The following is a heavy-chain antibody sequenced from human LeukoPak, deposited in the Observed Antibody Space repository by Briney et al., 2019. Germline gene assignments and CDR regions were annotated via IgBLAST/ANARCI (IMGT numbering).Heavy chain of an antibody. CDR1: GFTFSSYA. J-gene: IGHJ4*02. D-gene: IGHD6-19*01. CDR3: AKLKQWQPQRYFFEY. CDR2: FSGTSTN. V-gene: IGHV3-23*01. Sequence: GGSLRLSCAASGFTFSSYAMSWVRQAPGKGLEWVSTFSGTSTNSYADAVKGRVTISRDNSKNTLHLQMNSLRAEDTAVYYCAKLKQWQPQRYFFEYWGQGALVTVAS.